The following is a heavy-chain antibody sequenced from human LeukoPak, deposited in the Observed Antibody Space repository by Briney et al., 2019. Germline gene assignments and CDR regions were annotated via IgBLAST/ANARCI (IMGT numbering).Heavy chain of an antibody. V-gene: IGHV1-18*01. CDR2: INPYNGET. CDR3: AREKYYYDSSGYYPYYFDY. J-gene: IGHJ4*02. CDR1: GYSFTSFA. D-gene: IGHD3-22*01. Sequence: ASVKVSCKASGYSFTSFAISWVRQAPGQGLEWMGWINPYNGETNYAQKLQGRVTMTTDTSTSTAYMELRSLRSDDTAVYYCAREKYYYDSSGYYPYYFDYWGQGTLVTVSS.